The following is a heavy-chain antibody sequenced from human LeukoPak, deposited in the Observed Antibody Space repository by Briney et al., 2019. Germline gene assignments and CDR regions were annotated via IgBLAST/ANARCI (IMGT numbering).Heavy chain of an antibody. CDR1: EFTFSTYA. V-gene: IGHV3-23*01. CDR2: ISSSGGTT. Sequence: GGSLRLSCAASEFTFSTYAMSWVRQAPATGLEWVSAISSSGGTTYYADSAKGRFTVSRDNSKNTLYLQMNSLRAKDTAVYYCARGTGGYSYGYVPKVYYYYMDVCGKGTT. J-gene: IGHJ6*03. D-gene: IGHD5-18*01. CDR3: ARGTGGYSYGYVPKVYYYYMDV.